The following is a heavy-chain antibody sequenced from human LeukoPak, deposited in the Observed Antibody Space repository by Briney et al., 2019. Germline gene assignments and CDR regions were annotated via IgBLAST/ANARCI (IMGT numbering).Heavy chain of an antibody. CDR2: ISPYNGNT. J-gene: IGHJ6*03. CDR1: GYTFTNYD. V-gene: IGHV1-18*01. CDR3: ATDHRQSSSSSYYYYMDV. Sequence: ASVKVSCKASGYTFTNYDISWVRQAPGQGREWMGFISPYNGNTNYAQKFQGRVTMTTHTSTSTAYMELRSLRSDDTAVYYCATDHRQSSSSSYYYYMDVWGTGTTVTVSS. D-gene: IGHD6-6*01.